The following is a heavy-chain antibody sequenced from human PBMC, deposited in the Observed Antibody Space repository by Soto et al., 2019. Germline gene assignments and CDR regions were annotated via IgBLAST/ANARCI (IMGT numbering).Heavy chain of an antibody. J-gene: IGHJ4*02. D-gene: IGHD3-9*01. V-gene: IGHV3-30*18. Sequence: QVQLVESGGGVVQPGRSLRLSCAASGFTIKNYAMHWVRQAPGKGLEWVAVISSDGNNKEYGDSARGRFTISRDNSKNTKYLQMNNMGAEDTAVYCCAKDWGLDCFLQDSFDYWGQGTLVTVSS. CDR3: AKDWGLDCFLQDSFDY. CDR1: GFTIKNYA. CDR2: ISSDGNNK.